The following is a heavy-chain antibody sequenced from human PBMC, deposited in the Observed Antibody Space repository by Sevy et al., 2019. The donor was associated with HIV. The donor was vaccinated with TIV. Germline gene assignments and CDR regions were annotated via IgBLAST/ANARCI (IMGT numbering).Heavy chain of an antibody. CDR1: GYTLTELS. J-gene: IGHJ4*02. D-gene: IGHD3-22*01. CDR2: FDPEDGET. Sequence: ASVKVSCKVSGYTLTELSMHWLRQAPGKGLEWVGSFDPEDGETVYEHNFQGRVSMTEDTSSDTAYMEVISLKFEDTAVYYCATTKDYYDSSGYPFDYWGQGTLVTVSS. V-gene: IGHV1-24*01. CDR3: ATTKDYYDSSGYPFDY.